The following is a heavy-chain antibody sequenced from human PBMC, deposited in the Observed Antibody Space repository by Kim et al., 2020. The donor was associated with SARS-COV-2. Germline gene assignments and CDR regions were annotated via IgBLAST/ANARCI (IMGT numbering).Heavy chain of an antibody. CDR2: ISYDGSNK. D-gene: IGHD1-26*01. Sequence: GGSLRLSCAASGLTFSSYAMHWVRQAPGKGLEWVAVISYDGSNKYYVDSVKGRFTISRDNSKNTLYLQMNSLRAEDTAVYYCARVSDKWELPVPAYYFDYWGQGTLVTVSS. CDR3: ARVSDKWELPVPAYYFDY. J-gene: IGHJ4*02. V-gene: IGHV3-30*04. CDR1: GLTFSSYA.